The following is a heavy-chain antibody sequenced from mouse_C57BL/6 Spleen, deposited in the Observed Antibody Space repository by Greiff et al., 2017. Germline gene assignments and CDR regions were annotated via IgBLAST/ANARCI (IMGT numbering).Heavy chain of an antibody. CDR3: AAGITGYFDV. CDR2: IDPEDGAT. CDR1: GFNIKDYS. D-gene: IGHD2-4*01. J-gene: IGHJ1*03. Sequence: VQLQQSGAELVKPGASVKLSCTASGFNIKDYSMHWVKQRTEQGLEWIGRIDPEDGATKYAPKFQGKATITADTSSNTAYLQLSSRTSEDTAVYYCAAGITGYFDVWGTGTTVTVSS. V-gene: IGHV14-2*01.